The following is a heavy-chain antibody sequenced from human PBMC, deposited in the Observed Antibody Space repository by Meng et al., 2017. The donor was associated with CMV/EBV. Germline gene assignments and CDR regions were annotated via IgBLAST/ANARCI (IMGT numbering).Heavy chain of an antibody. J-gene: IGHJ4*02. CDR1: GFTVSSNY. CDR2: IHSGGST. D-gene: IGHD4-17*01. CDR3: ARDGNYGDYGDGY. V-gene: IGHV3-53*05. Sequence: GESLKISCAASGFTVSSNYMSWVRQAPGKGLEWVSVIHSGGSTYYADSVKGRFTISRDNSKNTLYLQMNSLRAEDTAVYYCARDGNYGDYGDGYWGQGTLVTVSS.